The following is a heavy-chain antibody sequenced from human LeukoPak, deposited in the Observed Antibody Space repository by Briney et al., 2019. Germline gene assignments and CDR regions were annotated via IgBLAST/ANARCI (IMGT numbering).Heavy chain of an antibody. CDR2: MRQDGSEK. CDR1: GFIFSSYW. V-gene: IGHV3-7*01. Sequence: RPGGSLRLSCAASGFIFSSYWMSWVRQAPGKGLEWVANMRQDGSEKYYVDSVKGRFTISRDNAKNSLYLQMNSLRVEDTAVYYCARSPGNWNYASDYWGQGTLVTVSS. D-gene: IGHD1-7*01. J-gene: IGHJ4*02. CDR3: ARSPGNWNYASDY.